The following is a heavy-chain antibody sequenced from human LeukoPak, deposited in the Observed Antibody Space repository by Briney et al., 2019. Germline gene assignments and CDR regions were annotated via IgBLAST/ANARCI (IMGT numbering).Heavy chain of an antibody. V-gene: IGHV3-23*01. CDR1: GFTFSSYA. CDR2: ISGSGGST. J-gene: IGHJ4*02. D-gene: IGHD3-10*01. CDR3: AREGPMLRGVIGGKIDY. Sequence: GGSLRLSCAASGFTFSSYAMSWVRQAPGKGLEWISGISGSGGSTYYADSVKGRFTISRDNAKNSLYLQMNSLRPEDTAVYYCAREGPMLRGVIGGKIDYWGQGTLVTVSS.